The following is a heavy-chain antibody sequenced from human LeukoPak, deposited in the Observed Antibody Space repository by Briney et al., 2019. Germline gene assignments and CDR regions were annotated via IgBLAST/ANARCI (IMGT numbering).Heavy chain of an antibody. CDR3: ARDPPSMSEGYYAFDF. CDR1: GFTFSSYL. J-gene: IGHJ4*02. V-gene: IGHV3-33*08. D-gene: IGHD3-3*01. Sequence: GGSLRLSCAASGFTFSSYLMHWVRQAPGKGLAWVAFIWHDGSIKYYEDSVKGRFTISRDNSKNTLYLQMSSLRGEDTAVYFCARDPPSMSEGYYAFDFWGQGTLVTVSS. CDR2: IWHDGSIK.